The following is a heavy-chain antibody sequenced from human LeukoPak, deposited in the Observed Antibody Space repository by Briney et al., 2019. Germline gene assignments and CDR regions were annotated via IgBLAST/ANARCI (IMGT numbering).Heavy chain of an antibody. CDR1: GGTFSSYA. J-gene: IGHJ4*02. Sequence: SVKVSCKASGGTFSSYAISWVRQAPGQGLEWMGGITPIFGTANYAQKFQGRVTITADESTSTAYMELSSLRSEDTAVYYCARDRVPGIAVAGAFDYWGQGTLVTVSS. V-gene: IGHV1-69*13. CDR3: ARDRVPGIAVAGAFDY. D-gene: IGHD6-19*01. CDR2: ITPIFGTA.